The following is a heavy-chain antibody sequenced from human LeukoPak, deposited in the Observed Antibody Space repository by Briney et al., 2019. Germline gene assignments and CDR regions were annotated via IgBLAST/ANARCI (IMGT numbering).Heavy chain of an antibody. J-gene: IGHJ4*02. CDR1: GYTFTSYY. CDR3: ARDRGSSWPELNGASGY. D-gene: IGHD6-13*01. V-gene: IGHV1-46*01. CDR2: INPSGGST. Sequence: ASVKVSCKASGYTFTSYYMHWMRQAPGQGLEWLGIINPSGGSTSYAQKFQGRVTMTRDMSTSTVYMELSSLRSEDTAVYYCARDRGSSWPELNGASGYWGQGTLVTVSS.